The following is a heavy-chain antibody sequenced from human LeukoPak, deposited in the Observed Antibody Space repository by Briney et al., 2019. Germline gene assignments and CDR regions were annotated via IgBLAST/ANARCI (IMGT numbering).Heavy chain of an antibody. D-gene: IGHD3-3*01. J-gene: IGHJ5*02. Sequence: GGSLRLSCAASGLTFSSYGMHWVRQAPGKGLEWVAVIWYDGSNKYYADSVKGRFTISRDNSKNTLYLQMNSLRAEDTAVYYCAKDSRITIFGVVQNWFDPWGQGTLVTVSS. CDR3: AKDSRITIFGVVQNWFDP. CDR1: GLTFSSYG. CDR2: IWYDGSNK. V-gene: IGHV3-33*06.